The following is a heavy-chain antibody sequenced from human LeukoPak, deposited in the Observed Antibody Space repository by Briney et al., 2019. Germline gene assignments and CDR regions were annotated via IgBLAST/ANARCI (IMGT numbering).Heavy chain of an antibody. CDR1: GGSISSYY. D-gene: IGHD2-2*01. CDR3: ARVGCSSTSCYHSGMDV. CDR2: IYYSGST. J-gene: IGHJ6*01. Sequence: SDTLSLTCTVSGGSISSYYWSWIRQPPGKALEWIGYIYYSGSTNYNPSLKSRVTISVESSKNQFSLKLSSVTAADTAVYYCARVGCSSTSCYHSGMDVRGQGTTVTVSS. V-gene: IGHV4-59*07.